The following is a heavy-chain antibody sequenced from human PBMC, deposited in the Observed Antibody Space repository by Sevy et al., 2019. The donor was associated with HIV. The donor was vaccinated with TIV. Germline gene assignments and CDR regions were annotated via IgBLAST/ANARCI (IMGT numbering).Heavy chain of an antibody. Sequence: QLGGSLRLSCIESGFTLSNYDIHWVRQAAGKGLEWVAFIQYDGSIQYYADSVKGRFTISRDNSKNTLYLQMNSLRPEDTAIYYCAKRGSKSGYALGYWGQGTLVTVSS. CDR1: GFTLSNYD. D-gene: IGHD5-12*01. CDR3: AKRGSKSGYALGY. CDR2: IQYDGSIQ. J-gene: IGHJ4*02. V-gene: IGHV3-30*02.